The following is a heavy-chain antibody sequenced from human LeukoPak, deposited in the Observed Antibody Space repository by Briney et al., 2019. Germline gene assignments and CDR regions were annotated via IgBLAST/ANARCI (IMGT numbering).Heavy chain of an antibody. CDR2: IKQDGSEK. J-gene: IGHJ4*02. CDR1: AFTFSSYW. Sequence: GGSLRLSCAASAFTFSSYWMSWVRQAPGKGLEWEANIKQDGSEKYYVGSVKGRFSIYRDNAKNSLYLQMNSLRAEDTALYYCARPTNTAMVPYYFDYWGQGTLVTVSS. CDR3: ARPTNTAMVPYYFDY. V-gene: IGHV3-7*03. D-gene: IGHD5-18*01.